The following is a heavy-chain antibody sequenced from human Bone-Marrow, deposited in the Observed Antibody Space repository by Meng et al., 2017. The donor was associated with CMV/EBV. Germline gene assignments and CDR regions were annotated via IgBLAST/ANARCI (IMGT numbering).Heavy chain of an antibody. V-gene: IGHV3-53*01. D-gene: IGHD3-10*01. CDR1: GFTVSSNY. J-gene: IGHJ6*02. CDR3: ASGVFYYYGMAV. Sequence: GESLKISCAASGFTVSSNYMSWVRQAPGKGLEWVSVIYSGGSTYYADSVKGRFTISRDNSKNTLYLQMNSLRAEDTAVYYCASGVFYYYGMAVWGPGHTVTGAS. CDR2: IYSGGST.